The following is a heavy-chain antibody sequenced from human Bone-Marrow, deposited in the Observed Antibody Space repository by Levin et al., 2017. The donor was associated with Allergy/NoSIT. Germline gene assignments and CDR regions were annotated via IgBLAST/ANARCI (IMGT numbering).Heavy chain of an antibody. Sequence: GGSLRLSCAASGFTFDDYAMHWVRQAPGKGLEWVSGISWNSGSIGYADSVKGRFTISRDNAKNSLYLQMNSLRAEDTALYYCAKDWGYRGPGTKGYDKWYYYYYGMDVWGQGTTVTVSS. CDR1: GFTFDDYA. J-gene: IGHJ6*02. D-gene: IGHD1-7*01. CDR3: AKDWGYRGPGTKGYDKWYYYYYGMDV. V-gene: IGHV3-9*01. CDR2: ISWNSGSI.